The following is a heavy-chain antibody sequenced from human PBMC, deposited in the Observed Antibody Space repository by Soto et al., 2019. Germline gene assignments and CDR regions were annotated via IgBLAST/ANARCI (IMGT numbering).Heavy chain of an antibody. CDR3: ARDQPFGVVIGPDYYYGMDV. CDR2: IYYSGST. D-gene: IGHD3-3*01. Sequence: SETLSLTCTVSGGSISSGDYYWSWIRQPPGKGLEWIGYIYYSGSTYYNPSLKSRVTISVDTSKNQFSLKLSSVTAADTAVYYCARDQPFGVVIGPDYYYGMDVWGQRTTVTVSS. CDR1: GGSISSGDYY. J-gene: IGHJ6*02. V-gene: IGHV4-30-4*01.